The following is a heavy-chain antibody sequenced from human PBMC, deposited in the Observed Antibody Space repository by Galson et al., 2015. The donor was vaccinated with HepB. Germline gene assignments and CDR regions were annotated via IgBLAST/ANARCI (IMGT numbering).Heavy chain of an antibody. Sequence: SVKVSCKASGGTFSSYAISWVRQAPGQGLEWMGRIIPILGIANYAQKFQGRVTITADKSTSTAYMELSSLRSEDTAVYYCASKKYYYDSSGYYDHWGQGTLVTVSS. J-gene: IGHJ4*02. CDR3: ASKKYYYDSSGYYDH. V-gene: IGHV1-69*04. D-gene: IGHD3-22*01. CDR1: GGTFSSYA. CDR2: IIPILGIA.